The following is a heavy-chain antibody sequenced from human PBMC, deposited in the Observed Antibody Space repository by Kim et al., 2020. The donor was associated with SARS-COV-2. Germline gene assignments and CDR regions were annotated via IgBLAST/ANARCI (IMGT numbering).Heavy chain of an antibody. V-gene: IGHV4-59*09. CDR3: ARGIKTSSIAVDYYFDY. D-gene: IGHD6-6*01. J-gene: IGHJ4*02. Sequence: LKSRVTISVDTSKKQFSLKLSSVSAADTAVYYCARGIKTSSIAVDYYFDYWGQGTLVTVSS.